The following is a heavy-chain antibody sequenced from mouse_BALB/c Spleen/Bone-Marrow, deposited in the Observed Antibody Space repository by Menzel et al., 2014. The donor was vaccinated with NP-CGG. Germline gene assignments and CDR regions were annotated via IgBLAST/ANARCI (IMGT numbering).Heavy chain of an antibody. D-gene: IGHD3-2*02. CDR3: TRRPLQANSYFDC. CDR1: GFTSSSYG. J-gene: IGHJ2*01. Sequence: EVQVVESGGDLVKPGGSLKLSCVASGFTSSSYGMSWVRQTPDKRLEWVATISSGGSSTYYPASVKGRFTISRDNAKSTLYLQMSSLNSEDTAMYYCTRRPLQANSYFDCWGQGTTLTVSS. V-gene: IGHV5-6*01. CDR2: ISSGGSST.